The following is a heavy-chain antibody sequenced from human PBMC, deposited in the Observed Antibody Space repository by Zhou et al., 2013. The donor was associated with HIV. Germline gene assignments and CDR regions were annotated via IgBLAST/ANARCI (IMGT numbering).Heavy chain of an antibody. D-gene: IGHD2-2*01. CDR2: MNPNSGNT. J-gene: IGHJ6*03. CDR3: ATTYCSSTSCMGRIGYYYYMDV. CDR1: GYTFTSYD. V-gene: IGHV1-8*01. Sequence: QVQLVQSGAEVKKPGASVKVSCKASGYTFTSYDINWVRQATGQGLEWMGWMNPNSGNTGYAQKFQGRVTMTRNTSISTAYMELSSLRSEDTAVYYCATTYCSSTSCMGRIGYYYYMDVWGKGDHGHRLL.